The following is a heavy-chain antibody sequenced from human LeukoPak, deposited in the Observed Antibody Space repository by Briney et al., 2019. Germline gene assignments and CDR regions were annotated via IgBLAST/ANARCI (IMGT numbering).Heavy chain of an antibody. CDR3: AKDPSALLASVAAAYFDY. D-gene: IGHD6-13*01. Sequence: PSETLSLTCAVYGGSFSGYYWSWIRQPPGKGLEWIGEINHSGSTNYNPSLKSRVTISVDTSKNQFSLKLSSVTAADTAVYYCAKDPSALLASVAAAYFDYWGQGTLVTVSS. V-gene: IGHV4-34*01. CDR2: INHSGST. CDR1: GGSFSGYY. J-gene: IGHJ4*02.